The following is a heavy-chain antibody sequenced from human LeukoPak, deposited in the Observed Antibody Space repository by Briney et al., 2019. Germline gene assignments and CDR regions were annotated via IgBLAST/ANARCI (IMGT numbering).Heavy chain of an antibody. CDR2: ISGSGGST. D-gene: IGHD2-21*01. V-gene: IGHV3-23*01. J-gene: IGHJ3*02. CDR1: GFTFSSYA. Sequence: QSGGSLRLSCAASGFTFSSYAMSWVRQAPGKGLEWVSAISGSGGSTYYADSVKGRFTISRDNSKNTLYLQMNSLRAEDTAVYYCARDLFRTDDAFDIWGQGTMVTVSS. CDR3: ARDLFRTDDAFDI.